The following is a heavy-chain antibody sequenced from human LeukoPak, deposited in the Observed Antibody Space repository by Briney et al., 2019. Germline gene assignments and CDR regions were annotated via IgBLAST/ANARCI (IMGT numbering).Heavy chain of an antibody. V-gene: IGHV3-30*02. CDR2: IRYDGSNK. D-gene: IGHD3-10*01. J-gene: IGHJ4*02. Sequence: GGSLRLSCAASGFAFSSYGMHWVRQAPGKGLEWVAFIRYDGSNKYYADSVKGRFTFSRDNSKNTLYLQMNSLRAEDTAVYYCAGPGSSSKPISDDWGQGTLVTVSS. CDR3: AGPGSSSKPISDD. CDR1: GFAFSSYG.